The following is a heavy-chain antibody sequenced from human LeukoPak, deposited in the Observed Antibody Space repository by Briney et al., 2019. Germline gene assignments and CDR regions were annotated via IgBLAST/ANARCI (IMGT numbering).Heavy chain of an antibody. CDR3: ARDQHYYDSSGYYYADY. CDR2: FDPEDGET. CDR1: GYTLTELS. J-gene: IGHJ4*02. V-gene: IGHV1-24*01. Sequence: ASVKVSCKVSGYTLTELSMHWVRQAPGKGLEWMGGFDPEDGETIYAQKFQGRVTMTEDTSTDTAYMELSSLRSDDTAVYYCARDQHYYDSSGYYYADYWGQGTLVTVSS. D-gene: IGHD3-22*01.